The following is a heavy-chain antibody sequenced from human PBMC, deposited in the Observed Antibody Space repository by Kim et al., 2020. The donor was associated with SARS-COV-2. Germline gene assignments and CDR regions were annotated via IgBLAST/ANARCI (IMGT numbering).Heavy chain of an antibody. CDR3: ARDLGSGGSGGARGYYYYYYGMDV. D-gene: IGHD2-15*01. Sequence: SETLSLTCTVSGGSISSYYWSWIRQPPGKGLEWIGYIYYSGSTNYNPSLKSRVTISVDTSKNQFSLKLSSVTAADTAVYYCARDLGSGGSGGARGYYYYYYGMDVWGQGTTVTVSS. CDR1: GGSISSYY. CDR2: IYYSGST. V-gene: IGHV4-59*01. J-gene: IGHJ6*02.